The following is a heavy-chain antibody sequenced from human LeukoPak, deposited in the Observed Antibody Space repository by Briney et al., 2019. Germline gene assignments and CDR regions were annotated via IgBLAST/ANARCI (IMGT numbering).Heavy chain of an antibody. CDR1: GDSVSSGSGG. J-gene: IGHJ4*02. CDR2: IYYRSQWYN. Sequence: QTLSLTCDISGDSVSSGSGGWNWIRQSPSRGLEWLGRIYYRSQWYNNHAVSVKGRLSINPHTANNQSALHPNSLPPEDTAVYDCARGAVAGNGAGYFDYWGQGTLLTVPS. CDR3: ARGAVAGNGAGYFDY. D-gene: IGHD6-19*01. V-gene: IGHV6-1*01.